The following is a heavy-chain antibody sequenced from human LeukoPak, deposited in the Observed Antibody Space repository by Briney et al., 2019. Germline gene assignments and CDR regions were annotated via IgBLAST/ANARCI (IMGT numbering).Heavy chain of an antibody. CDR3: ARQRIAAAGPFGY. D-gene: IGHD6-13*01. CDR2: INHSGST. J-gene: IGHJ4*02. CDR1: GGSFSGYY. V-gene: IGHV4-34*01. Sequence: SETLSLTCAVYGGSFSGYYWSWIRQPPGKGLEWIGEINHSGSTNYNPSLKSRVTISVDTSKNQFSLRLSSVTAADTAVYYCARQRIAAAGPFGYWGQGTLVTVSS.